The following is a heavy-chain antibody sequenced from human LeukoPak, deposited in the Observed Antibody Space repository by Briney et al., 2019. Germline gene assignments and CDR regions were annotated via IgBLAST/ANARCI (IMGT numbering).Heavy chain of an antibody. CDR1: GFTVSSNY. D-gene: IGHD3-22*01. Sequence: GGSLRLSCAASGFTVSSNYMSWVRQAPGKGLEWVSVIYSGGSTYYADSVKGRFTISRDNSKNTLYLQMNSLRAEDTAVYYCARGPSYYDSSGYFDYWGQGTLVTVSS. J-gene: IGHJ4*02. CDR2: IYSGGST. V-gene: IGHV3-66*01. CDR3: ARGPSYYDSSGYFDY.